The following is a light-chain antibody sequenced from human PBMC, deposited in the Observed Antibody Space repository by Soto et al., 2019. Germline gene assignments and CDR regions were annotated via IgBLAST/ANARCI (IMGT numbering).Light chain of an antibody. J-gene: IGKJ1*01. Sequence: EIVMTQSPATLSVSPGERATLSCRASQSVSSNLAWYQQKPGQAPRLLIYGASTTATGIPARFSGSGFGTEFTLTISSLQSEDFGVYYCQQYNNWPPWTFGRGTKVEIK. V-gene: IGKV3-15*01. CDR1: QSVSSN. CDR3: QQYNNWPPWT. CDR2: GAS.